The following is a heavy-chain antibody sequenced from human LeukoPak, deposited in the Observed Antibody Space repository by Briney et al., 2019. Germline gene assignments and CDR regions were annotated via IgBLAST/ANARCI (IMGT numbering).Heavy chain of an antibody. CDR2: FDPEDGET. V-gene: IGHV1-24*01. CDR3: ARGGYSSSAGDY. J-gene: IGHJ4*02. D-gene: IGHD6-6*01. Sequence: GASVKVSCKVSGYTLTELSMHWVRQAPGKGLEWMGGFDPEDGETIYAQKFQGRVTMTRNTSISTAYMELSSLRSEDTAVYYCARGGYSSSAGDYWGQGTLVTVSS. CDR1: GYTLTELS.